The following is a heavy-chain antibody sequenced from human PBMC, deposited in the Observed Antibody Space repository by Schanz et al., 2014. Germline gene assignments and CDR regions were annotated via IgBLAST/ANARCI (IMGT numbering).Heavy chain of an antibody. CDR1: GFTFSSYA. D-gene: IGHD3-22*01. CDR3: AKDRSWDYDSSGYFDY. Sequence: EVQLLESGGGLVQPGGSLRLSCAASGFTFSSYAMSWVRQAPGRGLEWVSGITGASGLIDYTDSVKGRFTISRDNSKNAQKLQMNNLRAESTAVYDCAKDRSWDYDSSGYFDYWGQGTLVTVSS. V-gene: IGHV3-23*01. J-gene: IGHJ4*02. CDR2: ITGASGLI.